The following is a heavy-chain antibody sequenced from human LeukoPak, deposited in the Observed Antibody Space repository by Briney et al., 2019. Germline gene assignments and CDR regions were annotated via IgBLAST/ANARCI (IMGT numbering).Heavy chain of an antibody. V-gene: IGHV3-23*01. CDR3: AKERGGEPVTPPYYFDY. J-gene: IGHJ4*02. D-gene: IGHD4-23*01. Sequence: GGSLRLSCAASGFTFRSYAMSWVRQAPGKGLEWVSAISGSGGSTYYADSVKGRFTISRDNSKNTLYLQMNSLRAEDTAVYYCAKERGGEPVTPPYYFDYWGQGTLVTVSS. CDR2: ISGSGGST. CDR1: GFTFRSYA.